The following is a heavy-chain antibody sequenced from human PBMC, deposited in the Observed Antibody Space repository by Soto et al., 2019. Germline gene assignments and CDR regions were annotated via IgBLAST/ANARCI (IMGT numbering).Heavy chain of an antibody. D-gene: IGHD3-9*01. CDR3: ARDLGDILTGPQHHYGMDV. J-gene: IGHJ6*02. Sequence: ASVKVSCKASGSPFTASYINWVGRAPGQGLEWMGWINPNSGGTNYAQKFQGWVTMTRDTSISTAYMELSRLRSDDTAVYYCARDLGDILTGPQHHYGMDVWGQGTTVTVSS. CDR1: GSPFTASY. CDR2: INPNSGGT. V-gene: IGHV1-2*04.